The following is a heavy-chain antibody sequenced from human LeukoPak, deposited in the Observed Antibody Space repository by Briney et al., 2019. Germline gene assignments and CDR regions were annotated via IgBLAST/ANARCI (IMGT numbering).Heavy chain of an antibody. D-gene: IGHD6-19*01. J-gene: IGHJ4*02. CDR3: AAGRDIAVAGPGGYFDY. Sequence: PGASLRLSCAASGFTFSDYHVNWIRQAPGKGLEWVSYISPGGNTIYFADSVNGRFTLSRDSARNSLSLQMNSLTAEDTAVYYCAAGRDIAVAGPGGYFDYWGRGTLVTVSS. CDR2: ISPGGNTI. CDR1: GFTFSDYH. V-gene: IGHV3-11*01.